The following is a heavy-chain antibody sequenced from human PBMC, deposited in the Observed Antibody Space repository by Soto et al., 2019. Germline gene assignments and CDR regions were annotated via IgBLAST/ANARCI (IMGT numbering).Heavy chain of an antibody. V-gene: IGHV3-66*01. CDR3: ARTHYYGSGGIFYYYYGMDV. D-gene: IGHD3-10*01. CDR2: IYSGGGT. J-gene: IGHJ6*02. Sequence: GGSLRLSCAGSGFTFSSYAMSWVRQAPGKGLEWVSVIYSGGGTYYADSVRGRFTISRDNSKNTLFLQMKSLRAEDTAVYYCARTHYYGSGGIFYYYYGMDVWGQGTTVTVSS. CDR1: GFTFSSYA.